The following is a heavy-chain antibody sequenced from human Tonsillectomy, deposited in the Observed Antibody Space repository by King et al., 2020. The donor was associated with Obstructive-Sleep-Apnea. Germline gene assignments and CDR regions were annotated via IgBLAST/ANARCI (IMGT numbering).Heavy chain of an antibody. V-gene: IGHV3-30*18. Sequence: VQLVESGGGVVQPGRSLRLSCAASGFTFSSYGMHWVRQAPGKGLEWVAVISNDGSNKYYADFVKGRFIISRDNSKNTLYLQMNSLRAEDTAVYYCAKIRRPYGSGSYRAADMDVWGQGTTVTVSS. CDR2: ISNDGSNK. CDR1: GFTFSSYG. CDR3: AKIRRPYGSGSYRAADMDV. J-gene: IGHJ6*02. D-gene: IGHD3-10*01.